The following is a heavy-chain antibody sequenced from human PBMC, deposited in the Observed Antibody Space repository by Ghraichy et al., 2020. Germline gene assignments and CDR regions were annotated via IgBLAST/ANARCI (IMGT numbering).Heavy chain of an antibody. D-gene: IGHD6-13*01. V-gene: IGHV1-18*04. CDR3: AREVFAGLSGSTWYETKFDY. CDR2: INAYSGNT. J-gene: IGHJ4*02. CDR1: GYTFTNYG. Sequence: ASVKVSCKASGYTFTNYGFPWVRQATGQGLEWMGWINAYSGNTHYAQKLQGRVSMTTDPYTNTAYMELRSLKSDDTAVYYCAREVFAGLSGSTWYETKFDYWGQGTLVTVSS.